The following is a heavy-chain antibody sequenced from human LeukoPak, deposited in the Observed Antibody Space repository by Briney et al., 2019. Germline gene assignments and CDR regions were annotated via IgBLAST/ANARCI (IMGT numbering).Heavy chain of an antibody. CDR1: GYRFTTHW. D-gene: IGHD1/OR15-1a*01. J-gene: IGHJ4*02. CDR2: IFPGDSET. CDR3: ATSESQTKFDY. V-gene: IGHV5-51*01. Sequence: GESLKISCKGSGYRFTTHWIGWVRQVPGQGLEWMGIIFPGDSETLYSPSLEGQVTIAADKSINTAYLQWSSLKASDTATYYCATSESQTKFDYWGQGTLVTVSS.